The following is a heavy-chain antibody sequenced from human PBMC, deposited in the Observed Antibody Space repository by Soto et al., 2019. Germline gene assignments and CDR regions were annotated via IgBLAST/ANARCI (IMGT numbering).Heavy chain of an antibody. CDR2: ISYDGSNK. Sequence: QVQLVESGGGVVQPGRSLRLSCAASGFTFSSYGMHWVRQAPGKGLEWVAVISYDGSNKYYADSVKGRFTISRDNSKNTLYLQMNSLRAEDTAVYYCAKDATPLANWGFRHPDYWGRGTLVTVSS. CDR3: AKDATPLANWGFRHPDY. J-gene: IGHJ4*02. D-gene: IGHD7-27*01. CDR1: GFTFSSYG. V-gene: IGHV3-30*18.